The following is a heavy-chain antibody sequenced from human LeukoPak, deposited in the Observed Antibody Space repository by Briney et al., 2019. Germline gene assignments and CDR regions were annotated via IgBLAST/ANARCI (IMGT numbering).Heavy chain of an antibody. Sequence: ASVKVSCKAYGYTFTSYDINWVRQATGQGLEWMGWMNPNSGNTGYAQKFQGRVTMTRDMSTTTVYMHLSSLRSEDTAVYYCAREAVTIFGLVRTQTPKGPHRFDPWGQGTLVTVSS. CDR3: AREAVTIFGLVRTQTPKGPHRFDP. J-gene: IGHJ5*02. CDR2: MNPNSGNT. CDR1: GYTFTSYD. D-gene: IGHD3-3*01. V-gene: IGHV1-8*02.